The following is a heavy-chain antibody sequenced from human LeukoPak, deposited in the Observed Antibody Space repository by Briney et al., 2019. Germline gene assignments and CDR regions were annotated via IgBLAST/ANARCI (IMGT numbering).Heavy chain of an antibody. Sequence: GGSLRLSCAASGFTLSNYWMSWVRQAPGKGLEWVAKIKQDGSEKYYVDSVKGRFAISRDNAKNSLYLQMDSLRAEDTAVYYCARGRSSSLDYWGQGTLVTVSS. CDR1: GFTLSNYW. J-gene: IGHJ4*02. V-gene: IGHV3-7*04. CDR2: IKQDGSEK. CDR3: ARGRSSSLDY. D-gene: IGHD2-2*01.